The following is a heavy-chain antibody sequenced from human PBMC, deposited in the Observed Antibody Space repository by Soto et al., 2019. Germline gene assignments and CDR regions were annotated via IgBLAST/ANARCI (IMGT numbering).Heavy chain of an antibody. D-gene: IGHD3-3*01. CDR2: IYSGGST. V-gene: IGHV3-53*04. CDR3: ARGFLEWWLRQSPHYYYYMDV. CDR1: GFTVSSNY. J-gene: IGHJ6*03. Sequence: GGSLRLSCAASGFTVSSNYMSWVRQAPGKGLEWVSVIYSGGSTYYADSVKGRFTISRHNSKNTLYLQMNSLRAEDTAVYYCARGFLEWWLRQSPHYYYYMDVWGKGTTVTVSS.